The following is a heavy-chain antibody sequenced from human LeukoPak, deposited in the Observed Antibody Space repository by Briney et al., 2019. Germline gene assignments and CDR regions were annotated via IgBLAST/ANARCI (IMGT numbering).Heavy chain of an antibody. J-gene: IGHJ4*02. Sequence: GGSLRLSCAASGFTFTTYAMGWVRQAPGKGLQWVSCISGSGGRTHYADSVKGRFTISRDNSKNTVFLQMSSLRAEDTAVYYCAKKKSLGYFDYWGQGTLVTVSS. CDR3: AKKKSLGYFDY. CDR2: ISGSGGRT. CDR1: GFTFTTYA. V-gene: IGHV3-23*01.